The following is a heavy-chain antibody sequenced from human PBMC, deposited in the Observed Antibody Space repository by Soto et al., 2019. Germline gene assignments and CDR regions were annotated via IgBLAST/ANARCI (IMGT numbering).Heavy chain of an antibody. V-gene: IGHV3-33*01. CDR3: ARDLRKCSSTSCLTIYYYYGMDV. CDR2: IWYDGSNK. CDR1: GFTFSSYG. Sequence: PGGSLRLSCAASGFTFSSYGMHWVRQAPGKGLEWVAVIWYDGSNKYYADSVKGRFTISRDNSKNTLYLQMNSLRAEDTAVYYCARDLRKCSSTSCLTIYYYYGMDVWGQGTTVSVSS. D-gene: IGHD2-2*01. J-gene: IGHJ6*02.